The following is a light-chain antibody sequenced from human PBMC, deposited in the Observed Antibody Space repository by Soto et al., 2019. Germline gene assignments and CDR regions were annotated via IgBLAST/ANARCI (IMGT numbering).Light chain of an antibody. CDR2: GAS. CDR3: QQYDTSPQT. J-gene: IGKJ1*01. CDR1: QSVSSSY. Sequence: EIVLTQSPGTLSLSPGERATLSCRASQSVSSSYLAWYHQKPGQAPRLLIYGASSRATGIPDRFSGSGSGTDFTLTISRLEPEDFAVYYCQQYDTSPQTFGQGTKVDI. V-gene: IGKV3-20*01.